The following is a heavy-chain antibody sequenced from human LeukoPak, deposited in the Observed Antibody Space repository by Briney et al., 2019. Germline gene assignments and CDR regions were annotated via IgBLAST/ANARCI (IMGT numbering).Heavy chain of an antibody. CDR2: INPNSGGT. D-gene: IGHD2-8*01. Sequence: ASVKVSCKASGYTFTSYDINWVRQATGQGLEWMGWINPNSGGTNYAQKFQGRVTMTRDTSISTAYMELSRLRSDDTAVYYCARVVYAHYYMDGWGKGTTVTVSS. V-gene: IGHV1-2*02. CDR3: ARVVYAHYYMDG. CDR1: GYTFTSYD. J-gene: IGHJ6*03.